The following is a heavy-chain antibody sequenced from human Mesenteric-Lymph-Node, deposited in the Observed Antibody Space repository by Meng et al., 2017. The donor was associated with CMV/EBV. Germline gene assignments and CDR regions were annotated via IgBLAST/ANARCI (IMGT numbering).Heavy chain of an antibody. CDR1: GFRFSDYY. D-gene: IGHD3-10*01. J-gene: IGHJ4*02. V-gene: IGHV3-11*04. CDR3: ARDGPGGVNWYFDY. Sequence: GESLKISCAASGFRFSDYYMSWIRQAPGKGLECVSYISRSGDTMYYADSVKGRFTISRDNAKNSLSLQMNTLRAEDTAVYHCARDGPGGVNWYFDYWGQGTLVTVSS. CDR2: ISRSGDTM.